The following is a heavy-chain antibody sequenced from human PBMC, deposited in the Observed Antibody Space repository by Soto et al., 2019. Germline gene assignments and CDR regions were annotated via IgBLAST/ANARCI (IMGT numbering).Heavy chain of an antibody. CDR1: GYTFTSYA. CDR2: INAGNGNT. D-gene: IGHD3-3*01. CDR3: ARDLAGFRSGSNHFDC. V-gene: IGHV1-3*01. J-gene: IGHJ4*02. Sequence: ASVKVSCKASGYTFTSYAMHWVRQAPGQRLEWMGWINAGNGNTKYSQKFQGRVTITRDTSASTAYMELSSLRSEDTAVYYCARDLAGFRSGSNHFDCWGKGNMV.